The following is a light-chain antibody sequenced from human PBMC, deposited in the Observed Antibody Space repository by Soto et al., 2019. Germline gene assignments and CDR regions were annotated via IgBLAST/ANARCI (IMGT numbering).Light chain of an antibody. CDR2: GAS. CDR3: QQYGRT. CDR1: QSVSSSY. J-gene: IGKJ1*01. Sequence: EIVLTQSPGTLSLSPGERATLSCRASQSVSSSYLAWYQQKPGQAPRLLIYGASSRATGIPDRFSGSGSGTDFTLTISRLEPEDFAVYYYQQYGRTFGQGTKVDI. V-gene: IGKV3-20*01.